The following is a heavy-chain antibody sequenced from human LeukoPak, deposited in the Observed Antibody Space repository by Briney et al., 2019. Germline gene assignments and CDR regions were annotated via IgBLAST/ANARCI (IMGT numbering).Heavy chain of an antibody. V-gene: IGHV1-24*01. D-gene: IGHD2-21*02. Sequence: ASVKVSCKVSGYTLTELSMHWVRQAPGKGLEWMGGFDPEDGETIYAQKFQGRVTMTEDTSTDTAYMELSSLRSEDTAVYYCARGAYCGGDCYYYYYYYGMDVWGQGTTVTVSS. J-gene: IGHJ6*02. CDR3: ARGAYCGGDCYYYYYYYGMDV. CDR2: FDPEDGET. CDR1: GYTLTELS.